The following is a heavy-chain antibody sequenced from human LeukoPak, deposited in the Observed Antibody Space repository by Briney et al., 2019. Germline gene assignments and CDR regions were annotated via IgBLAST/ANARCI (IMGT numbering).Heavy chain of an antibody. D-gene: IGHD3-22*01. CDR1: GFTFSSYA. J-gene: IGHJ4*02. CDR3: AKTRPAYYYDSSGLLYYFDY. CDR2: ISGSGGST. Sequence: PGGSLRLSCAASGFTFSSYAMSWVRQAPGKGLEWVSAISGSGGSTYYADSVKGRFTISRDNSKNTLYLQMNSLRAEDTAVYYCAKTRPAYYYDSSGLLYYFDYWGQGTLVTVSS. V-gene: IGHV3-23*01.